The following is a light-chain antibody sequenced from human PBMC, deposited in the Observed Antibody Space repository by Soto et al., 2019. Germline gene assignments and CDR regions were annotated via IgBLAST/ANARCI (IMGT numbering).Light chain of an antibody. V-gene: IGLV1-40*01. CDR2: GNS. CDR1: SSNIGAGYD. Sequence: QSVLTQPPSVSGAPGQRVTISCTGSSSNIGAGYDVHWYQQLPGTAPKLLIYGNSNRPSGVPDRFSGTKSVTSASLAITGLQAGHEADYSCPSYYSILSGTVFGGGTKLTVL. J-gene: IGLJ3*02. CDR3: PSYYSILSGTV.